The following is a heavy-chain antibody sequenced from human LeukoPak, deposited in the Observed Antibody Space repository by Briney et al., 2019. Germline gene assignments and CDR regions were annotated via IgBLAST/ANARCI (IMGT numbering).Heavy chain of an antibody. J-gene: IGHJ4*02. Sequence: GGSLRLSCAASGFTFSSYGMHWVRQAPGKGLEWVAVISYDGSNKYYADSVKGRFTISRDNSKNTLYLRMNSLRAEDTAVYYCGGPGSTSHFDYWGQGTLVTVSS. CDR2: ISYDGSNK. CDR1: GFTFSSYG. V-gene: IGHV3-30*03. CDR3: GGPGSTSHFDY.